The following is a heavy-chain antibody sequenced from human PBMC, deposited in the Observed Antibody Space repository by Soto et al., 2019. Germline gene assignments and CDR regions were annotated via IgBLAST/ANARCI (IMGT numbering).Heavy chain of an antibody. CDR2: ISGSGGST. Sequence: GGSLRLSCAASGFTFSSYAMSWVRQAPGKGLEWVSAISGSGGSTYYADSVKGRFTISRDNSKNTLYLQMNSLRAEDTAVYYCAKDSPYDFWSGYYLYFDYWGQGTLVTVSS. D-gene: IGHD3-3*01. J-gene: IGHJ4*02. CDR1: GFTFSSYA. CDR3: AKDSPYDFWSGYYLYFDY. V-gene: IGHV3-23*01.